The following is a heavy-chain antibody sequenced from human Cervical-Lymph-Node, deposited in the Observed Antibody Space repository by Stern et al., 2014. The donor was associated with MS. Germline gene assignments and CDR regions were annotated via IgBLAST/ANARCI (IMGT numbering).Heavy chain of an antibody. CDR1: GYTFTSYD. Sequence: VQLLESGAEVKKPGASVKVSCKASGYTFTSYDINWVRQATGQGLEWMGWMNPNSGNTGYAQKFQGRVTMTRNTSISTAYMELSSLRSEDTAVYYCARGTTTVTTSWFDPWGQGTLVTVSS. V-gene: IGHV1-8*01. J-gene: IGHJ5*02. D-gene: IGHD4-17*01. CDR2: MNPNSGNT. CDR3: ARGTTTVTTSWFDP.